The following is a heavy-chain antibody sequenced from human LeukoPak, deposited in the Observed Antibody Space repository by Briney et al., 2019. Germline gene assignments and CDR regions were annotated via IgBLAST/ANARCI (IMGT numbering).Heavy chain of an antibody. CDR1: GFIFSNYA. V-gene: IGHV3-23*01. D-gene: IGHD3-10*01. CDR3: ARRWLGDPYGMDV. Sequence: GGSLRLSCAASGFIFSNYAMTWVRQAPGKGLEWVSILGGLSESVYYPDSVKGRFTVSRDNSKDTLYLEINSLRGEDTATYYCARRWLGDPYGMDVWGQGTTVTVSS. J-gene: IGHJ6*02. CDR2: LGGLSESV.